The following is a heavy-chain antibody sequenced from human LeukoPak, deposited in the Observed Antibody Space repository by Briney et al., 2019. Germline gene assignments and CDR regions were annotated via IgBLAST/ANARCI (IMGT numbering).Heavy chain of an antibody. CDR1: GFTFSNAW. CDR2: ISTSGTTI. V-gene: IGHV3-11*01. CDR3: ARRQLNLDP. Sequence: PGGSLRLSCAASGFTFSNAWMSWVRQAPGKGLEWVSYISTSGTTIYYADSVKGRFTISRDNAKDSLYLQMNSLRAEDTAVYYCARRQLNLDPWGQGTLVTVSS. J-gene: IGHJ5*02. D-gene: IGHD1-1*01.